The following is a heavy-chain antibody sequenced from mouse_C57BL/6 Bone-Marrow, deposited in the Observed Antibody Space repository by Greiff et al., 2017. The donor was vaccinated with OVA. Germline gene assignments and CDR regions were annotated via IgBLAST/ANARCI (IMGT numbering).Heavy chain of an antibody. D-gene: IGHD2-4*01. CDR2: IDPKNGDT. J-gene: IGHJ2*01. CDR1: GFTITDDY. Sequence: VQLQQSGAELVRPGASVKMSCTASGFTITDDYMHWVKQRPEQGLEWIGWIDPKNGDTDYAQKFQGKATITADTSSNTAYLQLSSLTSEDTAVYYGTTGGYDYDGKYFGYWGQGTTLTVSS. CDR3: TTGGYDYDGKYFGY. V-gene: IGHV14-4*01.